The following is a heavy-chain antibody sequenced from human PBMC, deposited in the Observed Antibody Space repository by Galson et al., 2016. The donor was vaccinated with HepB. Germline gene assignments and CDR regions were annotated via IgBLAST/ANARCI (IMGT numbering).Heavy chain of an antibody. Sequence: SLRLSCAASGFTFDTHAMNWVRQAPGKGLEWVSAIRGSGLKTDYADSVKGRFTIFRDNSKNTVSLQMSNLRVGDTAVYYCAKFQMAVTGNVGYFDYWGQGALVTVSS. CDR2: IRGSGLKT. CDR1: GFTFDTHA. J-gene: IGHJ4*02. D-gene: IGHD6-19*01. CDR3: AKFQMAVTGNVGYFDY. V-gene: IGHV3-23*01.